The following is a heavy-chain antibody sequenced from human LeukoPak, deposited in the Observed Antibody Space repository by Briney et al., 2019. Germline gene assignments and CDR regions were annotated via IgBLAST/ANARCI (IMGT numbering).Heavy chain of an antibody. CDR1: GFTFSSYG. CDR3: AKDGVSQDTVMVSDY. Sequence: GGSLRLSCAASGFTFSSYGMSWVRQAPGKGLEWVSAISGSGGSTYYADSVKGRFTISRDNSKNTLYLQMNSLRAEDTAVYYCAKDGVSQDTVMVSDYWGQGTLVTVSS. CDR2: ISGSGGST. V-gene: IGHV3-23*01. D-gene: IGHD5-18*01. J-gene: IGHJ4*02.